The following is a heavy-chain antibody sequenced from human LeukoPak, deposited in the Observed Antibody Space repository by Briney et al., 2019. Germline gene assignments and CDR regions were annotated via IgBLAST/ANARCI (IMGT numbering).Heavy chain of an antibody. CDR3: AVSVWFGR. Sequence: GGSLRLSCAASGFTFSNAWMSWVRQAPGKGLEWVGRIKSKTNGGTTDYAAHVKGRFSISRDDSRNTLYLQMNGLKTEDTAVYYCAVSVWFGRWGQGTLVTVSS. CDR1: GFTFSNAW. D-gene: IGHD6-19*01. V-gene: IGHV3-15*01. J-gene: IGHJ5*02. CDR2: IKSKTNGGTT.